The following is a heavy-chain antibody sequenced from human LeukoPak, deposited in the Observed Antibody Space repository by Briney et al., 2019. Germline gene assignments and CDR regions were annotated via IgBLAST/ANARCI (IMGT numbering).Heavy chain of an antibody. V-gene: IGHV3-21*01. CDR3: KSGRHNWFDP. D-gene: IGHD1-26*01. J-gene: IGHJ5*02. Sequence: GGSLRLSCAASGFTFSSYSMIWVNQAPGEGLEWVSSISSSSSYIYYADSVKGRFTISRANPKNSLYPQMNSLRAEATAVYYCKSGRHNWFDPWGQGTLVTVSS. CDR1: GFTFSSYS. CDR2: ISSSSSYI.